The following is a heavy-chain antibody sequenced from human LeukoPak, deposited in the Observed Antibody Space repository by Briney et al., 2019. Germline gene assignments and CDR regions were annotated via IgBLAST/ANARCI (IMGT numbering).Heavy chain of an antibody. CDR1: GDTFSSYA. D-gene: IGHD4-17*01. J-gene: IGHJ4*02. CDR3: ARSSDYGDYEYFDY. CDR2: IIPIFGTA. Sequence: SVKVSCKASGDTFSSYAISWVRQAPGQGLEWMGGIIPIFGTANYAQKFQGRVTITADESTSTAYMELSSLRSEDTAVYYCARSSDYGDYEYFDYWGQGTLVTVSS. V-gene: IGHV1-69*13.